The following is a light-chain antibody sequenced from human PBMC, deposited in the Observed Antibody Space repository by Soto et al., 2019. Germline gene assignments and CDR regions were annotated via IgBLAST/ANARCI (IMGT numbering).Light chain of an antibody. CDR2: KVS. J-gene: IGKJ4*01. Sequence: DVVMTQSPLSLPVTLGQPASISCRSSESLVYSDGNIYLSWFQQRPGQSPRRLIYKVSNRDSGVPDRLSGLASGADFTLEISRVEAEDVGVYYCMQGTHWPPTFGGGTKVEIK. V-gene: IGKV2-30*01. CDR1: ESLVYSDGNIY. CDR3: MQGTHWPPT.